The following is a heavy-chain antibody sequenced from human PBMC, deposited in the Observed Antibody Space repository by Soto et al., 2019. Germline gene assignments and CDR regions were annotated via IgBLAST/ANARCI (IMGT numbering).Heavy chain of an antibody. J-gene: IGHJ3*02. CDR1: GGTFSSYA. CDR3: AILKFGMALDAFDI. D-gene: IGHD3-10*01. V-gene: IGHV1-69*06. Sequence: SVKVSCKASGGTFSSYAISWVRQAPGQGLEWMGGIIPIFGTANYAQKIQGRVTITADKSTSTAYMELSSLRSEDTAVYYCAILKFGMALDAFDIWGQGTMVTVAS. CDR2: IIPIFGTA.